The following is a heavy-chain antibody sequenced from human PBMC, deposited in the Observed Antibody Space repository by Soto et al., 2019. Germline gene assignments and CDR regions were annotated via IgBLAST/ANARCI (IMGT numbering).Heavy chain of an antibody. J-gene: IGHJ4*02. D-gene: IGHD2-2*02. CDR2: IKSKTDGGTT. CDR3: TTDDEYCSSTSCYMDY. CDR1: GFTFSNAW. V-gene: IGHV3-15*01. Sequence: GGSLRLSCAASGFTFSNAWMSWVRQAPGKGLEWVGRIKSKTDGGTTDYAAPVKGRFTISRDDSKNTLYLQMNSLKTEDKAVYYCTTDDEYCSSTSCYMDYWGQGTLVTVSS.